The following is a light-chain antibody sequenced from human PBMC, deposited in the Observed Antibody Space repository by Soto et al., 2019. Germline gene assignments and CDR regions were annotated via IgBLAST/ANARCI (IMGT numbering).Light chain of an antibody. CDR3: QEYDNWLTWT. Sequence: EIVMTQSPATLSVCPGERATLSCRASQSVSRNLAWYQQKPGQAPRLLMYGASTRATGIPARFSGSGSGTEFTLTISSLQSEDFAVYYCQEYDNWLTWTFGQGTKVEIK. J-gene: IGKJ1*01. CDR2: GAS. CDR1: QSVSRN. V-gene: IGKV3-15*01.